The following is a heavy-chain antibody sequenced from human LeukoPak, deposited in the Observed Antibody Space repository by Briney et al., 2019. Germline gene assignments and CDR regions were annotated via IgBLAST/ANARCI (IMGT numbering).Heavy chain of an antibody. CDR2: ISSSAYTI. J-gene: IGHJ4*02. V-gene: IGHV3-48*03. Sequence: GGSLRLSCAASGFAFSTYEMNWVRQAPGKGLEWVSYISSSAYTIYHADSVKGRFTISRDNAKNSLYLQMNSLRAEDSVVYYWTRVVVPRDAAMGVWGQGTLVTVSS. D-gene: IGHD2-15*01. CDR3: TRVVVPRDAAMGV. CDR1: GFAFSTYE.